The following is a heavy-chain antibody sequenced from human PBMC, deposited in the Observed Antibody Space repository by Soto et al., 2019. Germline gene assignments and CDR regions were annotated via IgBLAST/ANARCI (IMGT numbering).Heavy chain of an antibody. J-gene: IGHJ3*02. CDR3: ARESGSPIFDI. CDR2: SNPNNGNT. CDR1: GYTFTGYG. D-gene: IGHD1-26*01. V-gene: IGHV1-18*04. Sequence: QVQLVQSGGEVKKPGASVKVSCKASGYTFTGYGISWVRQAPGQGLEWLAWSNPNNGNTKYAQKLQGRVTMTTDASTTTAYMELRSLTSDDTAVYYCARESGSPIFDICGQGTMVTVS.